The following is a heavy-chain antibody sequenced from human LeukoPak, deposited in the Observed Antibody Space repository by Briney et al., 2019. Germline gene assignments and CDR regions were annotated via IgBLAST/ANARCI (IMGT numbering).Heavy chain of an antibody. CDR2: LIENGATT. Sequence: PGGSLRLSCAASGFTFSSHAMSWVRRAPGKGLEWVSGLIENGATTDYADSVKGRFTISRDNSRNTMYLQMNSLRVEDTAVYYWWKELSGGNSPAFGDYWGQGTLVTISS. J-gene: IGHJ4*02. CDR3: WKELSGGNSPAFGDY. D-gene: IGHD5-12*01. V-gene: IGHV3-23*01. CDR1: GFTFSSHA.